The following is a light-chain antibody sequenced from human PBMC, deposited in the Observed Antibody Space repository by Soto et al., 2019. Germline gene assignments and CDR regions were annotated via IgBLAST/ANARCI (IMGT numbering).Light chain of an antibody. CDR2: LCS. CDR1: QSLLHSSGYNY. Sequence: DIVVTQSPLSLPVTPGEPASISCRSSQSLLHSSGYNYLDWYLQKPGQSPQLLFYLCSNRASGVPDQFSGSGVGTDFTLKISRVESEDVGVYYCMRALLILTFGHGNKVD. V-gene: IGKV2-28*01. J-gene: IGKJ3*01. CDR3: MRALLILT.